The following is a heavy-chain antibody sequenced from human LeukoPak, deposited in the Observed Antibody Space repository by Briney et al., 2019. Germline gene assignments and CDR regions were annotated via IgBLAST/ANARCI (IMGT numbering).Heavy chain of an antibody. CDR3: ARDAVLVRGFYYYYMDV. CDR1: GGSINSYY. CDR2: IHYTGST. J-gene: IGHJ6*03. V-gene: IGHV4-59*12. Sequence: SETLSLTCTVSGGSINSYYWSWIRQPPGKGLECIGYIHYTGSTNYNPSLKSRVTISVDTSKNQFSLKLSSVTAADTAVYYCARDAVLVRGFYYYYMDVWGKGTTVTISS. D-gene: IGHD3-10*01.